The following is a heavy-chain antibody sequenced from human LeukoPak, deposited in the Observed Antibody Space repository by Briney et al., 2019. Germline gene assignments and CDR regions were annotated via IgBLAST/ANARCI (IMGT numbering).Heavy chain of an antibody. CDR3: AKEVFVVVTAICIY. CDR1: GFTFSSYE. V-gene: IGHV3-48*03. D-gene: IGHD2-21*02. J-gene: IGHJ4*02. Sequence: GGSLRLSCAASGFTFSSYEMNWVHQAPGKGLEWVSYISSSGSTIYYADSVKGRFTISRDNSKNTLYLQMNSLRAEDTAVYYCAKEVFVVVTAICIYWGQGTLVTVSS. CDR2: ISSSGSTI.